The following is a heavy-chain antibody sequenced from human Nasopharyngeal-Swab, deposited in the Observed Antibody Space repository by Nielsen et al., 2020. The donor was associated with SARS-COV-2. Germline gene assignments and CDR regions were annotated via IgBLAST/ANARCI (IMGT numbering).Heavy chain of an antibody. J-gene: IGHJ4*02. CDR1: GYTFTSYY. D-gene: IGHD2-2*01. CDR3: ARDISDIVVVPAAWDY. CDR2: INPSGGST. Sequence: ASVKVSCKASGYTFTSYYMHWVRQAPGQGLEWMGIINPSGGSTSYAQKFQGRVTMTRDTSTSTVYMELSSLRSEDTAVYYCARDISDIVVVPAAWDYWGQGTLVTVSS. V-gene: IGHV1-46*01.